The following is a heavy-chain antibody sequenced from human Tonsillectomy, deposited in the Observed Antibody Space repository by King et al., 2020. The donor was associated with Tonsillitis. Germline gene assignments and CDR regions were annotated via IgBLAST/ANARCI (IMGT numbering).Heavy chain of an antibody. V-gene: IGHV4-59*01. Sequence: QLQESGPGLVKPSETLSLTCTVSGGSISSYYWSWIRQPPGKGLEWIGYIYYSGSTTYNPSLKSRVTMSVDTSKSQFSLKLSSVTAADTAVYYCAREISLADAFDIWGQGTMVTVSS. CDR3: AREISLADAFDI. CDR2: IYYSGST. D-gene: IGHD1-1*01. CDR1: GGSISSYY. J-gene: IGHJ3*02.